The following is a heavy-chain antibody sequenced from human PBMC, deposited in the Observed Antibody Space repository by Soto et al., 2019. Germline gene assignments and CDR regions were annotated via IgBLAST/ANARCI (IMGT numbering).Heavy chain of an antibody. CDR2: ISGSGGSP. V-gene: IGHV3-23*01. Sequence: PXGSLRLSCAASVFTFSSFAMSWVRQPPGKGLEWVSAISGSGGSPYYADSVKGRFTISRDNSKNTLYMQMNSLRAGDTAVYYCAKVPNGYWGQRTLVTVSS. CDR3: AKVPNGY. CDR1: VFTFSSFA. J-gene: IGHJ4*02.